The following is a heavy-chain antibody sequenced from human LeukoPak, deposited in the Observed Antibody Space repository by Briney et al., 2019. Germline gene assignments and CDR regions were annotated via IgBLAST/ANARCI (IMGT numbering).Heavy chain of an antibody. D-gene: IGHD4-17*01. CDR1: GGTFSSYA. Sequence: SVKVSCKASGGTFSSYAISWVRQAPGQGLEWMGRIIPILGIANYAQKFQGRVTITADKSTSTAYMELRSLRSDDTAVYYCARANTVPSFDYYYGMDVWGQGTTVTVSS. V-gene: IGHV1-69*04. CDR2: IIPILGIA. J-gene: IGHJ6*02. CDR3: ARANTVPSFDYYYGMDV.